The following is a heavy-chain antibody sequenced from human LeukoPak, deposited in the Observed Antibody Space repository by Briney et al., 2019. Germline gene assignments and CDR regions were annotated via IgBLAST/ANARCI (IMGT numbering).Heavy chain of an antibody. CDR3: ARAISGSYSLDAFDI. J-gene: IGHJ3*02. D-gene: IGHD1-26*01. CDR2: ISSSSYYI. Sequence: GGSLRLSCAASGFTFSSYTMNWVRQAPGKGLEWVSSISSSSYYIYYADSVKGRFTISRDNAKNSLYLQMNSLRAEDTAVYYCARAISGSYSLDAFDIWGQGTMVTVSS. CDR1: GFTFSSYT. V-gene: IGHV3-21*01.